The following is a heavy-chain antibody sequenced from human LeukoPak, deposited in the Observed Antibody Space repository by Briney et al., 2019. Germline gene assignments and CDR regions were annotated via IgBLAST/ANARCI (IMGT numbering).Heavy chain of an antibody. CDR2: INPNSGGT. D-gene: IGHD3-22*01. V-gene: IGHV1-2*02. J-gene: IGHJ4*02. Sequence: ASVKVSCKASGYTFTGYYMHWVRQAPGQGLEWMGWINPNSGGTNYAQKFQGRVTMTRDTSISTAYMELRSLRSDDTAVYYCARDPRRYYYDSSEMDYWGQGTLVTVSS. CDR3: ARDPRRYYYDSSEMDY. CDR1: GYTFTGYY.